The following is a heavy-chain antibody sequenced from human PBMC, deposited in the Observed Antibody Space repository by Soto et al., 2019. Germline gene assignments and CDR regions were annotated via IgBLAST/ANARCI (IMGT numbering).Heavy chain of an antibody. CDR2: IIPILGIA. J-gene: IGHJ4*02. Sequence: QVQLVQSGAEVKKPGSSVKVSCKASGGTFSSYTISWVRQAPGQGLEWMGRIIPILGIANYAQKFQGRVTITADKSTSTAYRELSSLSSDDTAVYYCARGLRPGYSGYDLDFDYWGQGTLVTVSS. V-gene: IGHV1-69*02. D-gene: IGHD5-12*01. CDR1: GGTFSSYT. CDR3: ARGLRPGYSGYDLDFDY.